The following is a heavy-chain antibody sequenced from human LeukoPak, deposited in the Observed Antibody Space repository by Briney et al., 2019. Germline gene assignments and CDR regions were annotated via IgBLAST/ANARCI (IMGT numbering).Heavy chain of an antibody. CDR2: IIPIFGTA. CDR1: RGTFSNYA. J-gene: IGHJ5*02. Sequence: GASVKVSCKASRGTFSNYAISWVRQAPGQGLEWMGGIIPIFGTANYAQKLQGRVTMTTDTSTSTAYMELRSLRSDDTAVYYCARGLKRSRARWENLGLDPWGQGTLVTVSS. V-gene: IGHV1-69*05. D-gene: IGHD3-16*01. CDR3: ARGLKRSRARWENLGLDP.